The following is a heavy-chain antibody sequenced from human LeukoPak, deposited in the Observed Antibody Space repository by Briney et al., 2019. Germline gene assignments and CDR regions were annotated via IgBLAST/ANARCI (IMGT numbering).Heavy chain of an antibody. CDR2: MNPNSGNT. J-gene: IGHJ3*02. Sequence: ASVKVSCKASGYTFTSYDINWVRQATGQGLEWMGWMNPNSGNTGYAQKFQGRVTITRNTSISTAYMELSSLRSEDTAVYYCAREQLVRPNAFDIWGQGTMVTVSS. D-gene: IGHD6-6*01. CDR3: AREQLVRPNAFDI. V-gene: IGHV1-8*03. CDR1: GYTFTSYD.